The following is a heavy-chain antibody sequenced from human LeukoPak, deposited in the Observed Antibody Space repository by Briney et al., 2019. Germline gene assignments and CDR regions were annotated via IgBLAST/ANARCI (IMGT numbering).Heavy chain of an antibody. CDR1: GYTFTGYY. D-gene: IGHD5/OR15-5a*01. CDR2: INPNSGGT. V-gene: IGHV1-2*06. CDR3: ARATGVYAWYFDL. Sequence: ASVKVSCKDSGYTFTGYYMHWVRQAPGQGLEWMGRINPNSGGTNYAQKFQGRVTMTRDTSISTAYMELSRLRSDDTAVYYCARATGVYAWYFDLWGRGTLVTVSS. J-gene: IGHJ2*01.